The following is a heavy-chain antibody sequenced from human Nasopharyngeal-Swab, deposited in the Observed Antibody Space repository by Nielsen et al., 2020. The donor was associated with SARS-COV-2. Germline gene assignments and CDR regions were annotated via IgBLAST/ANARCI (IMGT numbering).Heavy chain of an antibody. CDR3: ARVSWNTLDY. D-gene: IGHD1/OR15-1a*01. CDR2: IYYSGST. V-gene: IGHV4-59*01. Sequence: WIHQPPGKGLEWIGYIYYSGSTNYNPSLKSRVTISVDTSKNQFSLKLSSVTAADTAVYYCARVSWNTLDYWGQGTLVTVSS. J-gene: IGHJ4*02.